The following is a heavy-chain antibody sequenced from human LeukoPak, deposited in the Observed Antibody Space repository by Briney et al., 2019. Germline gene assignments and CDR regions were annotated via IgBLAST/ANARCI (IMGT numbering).Heavy chain of an antibody. Sequence: GGSLRLSCAASGFTFSSYSMNWVRQAPGKGLEWVSSISSSSSYIYYADSVKGRFTISRDNAKNSLYLQMNSLRAEDTAVYYCARDLEGGDSSGFRYWGQGTLVTVSS. V-gene: IGHV3-21*01. J-gene: IGHJ4*02. CDR1: GFTFSSYS. CDR2: ISSSSSYI. CDR3: ARDLEGGDSSGFRY. D-gene: IGHD3-22*01.